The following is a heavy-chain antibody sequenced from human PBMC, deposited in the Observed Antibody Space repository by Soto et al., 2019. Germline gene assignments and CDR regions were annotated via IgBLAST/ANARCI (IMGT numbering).Heavy chain of an antibody. CDR3: AKKHEMPGRGLDY. CDR1: GFTFTIFA. V-gene: IGHV3-23*05. Sequence: GSLRLSCSASGFTFTIFAMAWFRHAPGKGLELISTIDFSGGATYYADLVKGLFNTTRDNSKYTQYLEMNILRADNTAVYYCAKKHEMPGRGLDYWGKGTLVT. J-gene: IGHJ4*02. D-gene: IGHD2-2*01. CDR2: IDFSGGAT.